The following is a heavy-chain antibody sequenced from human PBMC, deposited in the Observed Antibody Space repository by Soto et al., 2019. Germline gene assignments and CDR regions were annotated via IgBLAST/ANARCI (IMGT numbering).Heavy chain of an antibody. Sequence: ASVKVSCKASGYTFTSYGISWVRQAPGQGLEWMGWISAYNGNTNYAQKLQGRVTMTTDTSTSTAYMELRSLRSDDTAVYYCVRDLDGSGSYYTGYWGPGTLVTVSS. J-gene: IGHJ4*02. CDR3: VRDLDGSGSYYTGY. CDR2: ISAYNGNT. D-gene: IGHD3-10*01. CDR1: GYTFTSYG. V-gene: IGHV1-18*04.